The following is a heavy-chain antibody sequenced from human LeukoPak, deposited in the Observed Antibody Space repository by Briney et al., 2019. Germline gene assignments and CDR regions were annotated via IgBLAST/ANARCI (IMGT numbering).Heavy chain of an antibody. J-gene: IGHJ4*02. D-gene: IGHD3-22*01. CDR1: GGSFSGYY. Sequence: PSETLSLTCAVYGGSFSGYYRSWIRQPPGKGLEWIGYIYYSGSTNYNPSLKSRVTISVDTSKNQFSLKLSSVTAADTAVYYCARATPYYYYDSSGYHFDYWGQGTLVTVSS. V-gene: IGHV4-59*01. CDR3: ARATPYYYYDSSGYHFDY. CDR2: IYYSGST.